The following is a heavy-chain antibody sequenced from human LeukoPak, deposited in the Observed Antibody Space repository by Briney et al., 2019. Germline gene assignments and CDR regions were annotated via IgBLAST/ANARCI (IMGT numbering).Heavy chain of an antibody. V-gene: IGHV3-30-3*01. CDR1: GFTFSSYA. J-gene: IGHJ3*02. Sequence: GGSLRLSCAASGFTFSSYAMYWVRQAPGKGLEWVAVISKDGSNKYHADSVKGRFTISRDNSKNTLYLQMNSLRAEDTAVYYCANLSPLLADAFDIWGQGTMVTVSS. CDR3: ANLSPLLADAFDI. CDR2: ISKDGSNK.